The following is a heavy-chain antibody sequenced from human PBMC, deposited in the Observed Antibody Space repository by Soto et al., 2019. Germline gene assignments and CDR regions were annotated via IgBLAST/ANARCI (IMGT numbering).Heavy chain of an antibody. CDR1: GGTFSSYA. CDR2: IIPIFGTA. J-gene: IGHJ6*02. D-gene: IGHD6-13*01. Sequence: GASVKVSCKASGGTFSSYAISWVRQAPGQGLEWMGGIIPIFGTANYAQKFQGRVTITADESTSTAYMELSSLRSEDTAVYYCARLTLAAADLYYYYGMDVWGQGTTVTVSS. V-gene: IGHV1-69*13. CDR3: ARLTLAAADLYYYYGMDV.